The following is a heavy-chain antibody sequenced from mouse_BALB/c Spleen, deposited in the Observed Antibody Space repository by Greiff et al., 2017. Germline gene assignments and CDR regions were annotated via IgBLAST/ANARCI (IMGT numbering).Heavy chain of an antibody. CDR3: ARDGNYAMDY. Sequence: EVKVEESGGGLVQPGGSRKLSCAASGFTFSDYGMAWVRQAPGKGPEWVAFISNLAYSIYYADTVTGRFTISRENAKNTLYLEMSSLRSEDTAMYYCARDGNYAMDYWGQGTSVTVSS. CDR2: ISNLAYSI. J-gene: IGHJ4*01. D-gene: IGHD1-1*02. CDR1: GFTFSDYG. V-gene: IGHV5-15*02.